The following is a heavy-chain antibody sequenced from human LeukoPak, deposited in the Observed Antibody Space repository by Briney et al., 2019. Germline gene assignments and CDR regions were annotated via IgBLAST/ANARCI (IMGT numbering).Heavy chain of an antibody. J-gene: IGHJ6*02. D-gene: IGHD2-2*01. CDR1: GYTFTSYY. CDR2: INPSGGST. CDR3: ARVGDCSSTSCYDAPYYHYGMDV. Sequence: ASVKVSCKASGYTFTSYYMHWVRQAPGQGLEWMGIINPSGGSTSYAQKFQGRVTMTRDTSTSTVYMELSSLRSEDTAVYYCARVGDCSSTSCYDAPYYHYGMDVWGQGTTVTVSS. V-gene: IGHV1-46*01.